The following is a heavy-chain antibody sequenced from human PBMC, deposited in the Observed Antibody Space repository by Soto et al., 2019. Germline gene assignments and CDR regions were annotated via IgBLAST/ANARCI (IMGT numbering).Heavy chain of an antibody. Sequence: VGSLRLSCAASGFTFDDYTMHWVRQAPGKGLVWVSLISWDGGSTYYADSVKGRFTISRDNSKNSLYLQMNSLRTEDTALYYCAKAITYDSSGHPSLHAFDIWGQGTMVTVSS. CDR2: ISWDGGST. CDR1: GFTFDDYT. D-gene: IGHD3-22*01. J-gene: IGHJ3*02. V-gene: IGHV3-43*01. CDR3: AKAITYDSSGHPSLHAFDI.